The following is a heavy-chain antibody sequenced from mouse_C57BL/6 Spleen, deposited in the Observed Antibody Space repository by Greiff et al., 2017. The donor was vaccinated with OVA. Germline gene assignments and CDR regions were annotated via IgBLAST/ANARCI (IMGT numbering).Heavy chain of an antibody. V-gene: IGHV2-5*01. D-gene: IGHD2-4*01. CDR1: GFSLTSYG. CDR3: AKGDYDYDVGWFAY. CDR2: IWRGGST. Sequence: VKVEESGPGLVQPSQSLSITCTVSGFSLTSYGVHWVRQSPGKGLEWLGVIWRGGSTDYNAAFMSRLSITKDNSKSQVFFKMNSLQADDTAIYYCAKGDYDYDVGWFAYWGQGTLVTVSA. J-gene: IGHJ3*01.